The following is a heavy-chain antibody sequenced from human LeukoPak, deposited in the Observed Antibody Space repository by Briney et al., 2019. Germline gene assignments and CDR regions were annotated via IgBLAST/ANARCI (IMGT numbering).Heavy chain of an antibody. CDR1: GYTLTELS. V-gene: IGHV1-24*01. Sequence: ASVKVSCKVSGYTLTELSMHWVRQAPGKGLEWMGGFDPEDGETIYAQKFQGRVTMTEDTSTDTAYMELSSLRSEDTAVYYCATAREFGIERNFDLWGRGTLVTVSS. CDR3: ATAREFGIERNFDL. D-gene: IGHD1-26*01. CDR2: FDPEDGET. J-gene: IGHJ2*01.